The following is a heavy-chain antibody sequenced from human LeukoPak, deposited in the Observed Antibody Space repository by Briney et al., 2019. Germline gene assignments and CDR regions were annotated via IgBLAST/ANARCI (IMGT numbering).Heavy chain of an antibody. Sequence: SETLSLTCTVSGGSISSYYWSWIRQPPGKGLEWIGYIYYSGSTYYNPSLKSRVTISVDTSKNQFSLKLNSVTAADTAVYYCAREIVGTPWIDHWGRGTLVTVSS. D-gene: IGHD1-26*01. J-gene: IGHJ4*02. V-gene: IGHV4-59*12. CDR1: GGSISSYY. CDR3: AREIVGTPWIDH. CDR2: IYYSGST.